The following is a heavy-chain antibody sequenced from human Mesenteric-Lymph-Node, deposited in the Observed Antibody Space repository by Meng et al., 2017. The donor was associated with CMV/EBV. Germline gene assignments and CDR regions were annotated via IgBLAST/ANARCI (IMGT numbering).Heavy chain of an antibody. V-gene: IGHV4-61*08. J-gene: IGHJ4*02. CDR2: IYGTGIT. CDR1: GVSVTSGAYP. D-gene: IGHD2/OR15-2a*01. Sequence: QVPLQESGPVLAKPSETLSLPCIVSGVSVTSGAYPWSWIRQSPGKGLEWIGYIYGTGITIYNPSLKSRVTILLETSTNQFSLKLNSVTTADTAVYYCAKSRSSTPGIVDDWGQGTLVTVSS. CDR3: AKSRSSTPGIVDD.